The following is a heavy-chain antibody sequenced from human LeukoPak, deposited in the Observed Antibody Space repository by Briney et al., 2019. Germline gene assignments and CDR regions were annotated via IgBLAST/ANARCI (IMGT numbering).Heavy chain of an antibody. D-gene: IGHD3-22*01. CDR1: GGSISSYY. J-gene: IGHJ4*02. CDR2: IHYSGST. V-gene: IGHV4-59*01. Sequence: SETLSLTCTVSGGSISSYYWSWIRQPLGKGLEWIGYIHYSGSTNYNPSLKSRVTISVDTSKNQFSLKLSSVTAADTAVYYCARVRDRSSYFYDLDYWGQGTLVTVSS. CDR3: ARVRDRSSYFYDLDY.